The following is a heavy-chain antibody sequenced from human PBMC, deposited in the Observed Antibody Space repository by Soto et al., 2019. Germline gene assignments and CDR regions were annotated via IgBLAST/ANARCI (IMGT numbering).Heavy chain of an antibody. CDR2: IYYSGST. V-gene: IGHV4-31*03. CDR1: GGSISSGGYY. D-gene: IGHD3-22*01. Sequence: QVQLQESGPGLVKPSQTLSLTCTVSGGSISSGGYYWSWIRQHPGKGLEWIGYIYYSGSTYYNPSLKSRVTISVDTSKNQFALKLSSVTAADTAVYYCAIYSSGYSPYFQHWGQGTLVTVSS. CDR3: AIYSSGYSPYFQH. J-gene: IGHJ1*01.